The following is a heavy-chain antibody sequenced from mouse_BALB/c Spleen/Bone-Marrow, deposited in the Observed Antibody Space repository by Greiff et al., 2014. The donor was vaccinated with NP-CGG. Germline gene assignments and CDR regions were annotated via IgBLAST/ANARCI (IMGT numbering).Heavy chain of an antibody. J-gene: IGHJ1*01. CDR3: ARWNYYGSLYWYFDV. D-gene: IGHD1-1*01. CDR1: GYTFTSYW. Sequence: QVQLKESGAELVKPGASVKLSCKASGYTFTSYWMHWVKQRPGQGLEWIGEINPSNGRTNYNEKFKSEATLTVDKSSSTAYMQLSSLTSEDSAVYYCARWNYYGSLYWYFDVWGAGTTVTVSS. V-gene: IGHV1S81*02. CDR2: INPSNGRT.